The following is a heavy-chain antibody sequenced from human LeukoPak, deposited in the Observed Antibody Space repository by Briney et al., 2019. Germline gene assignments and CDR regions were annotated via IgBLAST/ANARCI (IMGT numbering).Heavy chain of an antibody. J-gene: IGHJ4*02. V-gene: IGHV3-7*03. D-gene: IGHD6-19*01. CDR3: AKTTAGYSSGRYPGWPVDY. CDR2: IKQDGTEK. Sequence: WGSLRLSCAASGFTFSSYWMSWVRQAPGKGLEWVAHIKQDGTEKYYVDSVKGRFTISRDNSENTVYLQMNSLRADDTAVYYCAKTTAGYSSGRYPGWPVDYWGQGTLVTVSS. CDR1: GFTFSSYW.